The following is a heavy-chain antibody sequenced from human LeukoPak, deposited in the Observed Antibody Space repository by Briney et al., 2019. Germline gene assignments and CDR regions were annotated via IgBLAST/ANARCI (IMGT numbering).Heavy chain of an antibody. V-gene: IGHV3-66*01. J-gene: IGHJ4*02. Sequence: GGSLRLSCAASGFTVSSNYMSWVRQAPGKGLEWVSVIYSGDSTYYADSVKGRFTISRDNSKNTLYLQMNSLRAEDTAVYYCARAGSYYWFDYWGQGTLVTVSS. CDR1: GFTVSSNY. D-gene: IGHD1-26*01. CDR2: IYSGDST. CDR3: ARAGSYYWFDY.